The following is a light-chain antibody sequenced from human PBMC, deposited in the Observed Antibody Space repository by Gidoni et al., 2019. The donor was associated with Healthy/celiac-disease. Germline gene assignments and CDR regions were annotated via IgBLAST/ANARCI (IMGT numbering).Light chain of an antibody. CDR2: KAS. J-gene: IGKJ1*01. CDR3: QHYNSYRT. Sequence: DIQMTQSPSTLSASVGDRVTITCRASQSISSWLAWYQQKPGKAPKLLIYKASSLESGVPSRFSGSGSGTEFTLTISSLQPYDFATYYCQHYNSYRTFGQGTKVEIK. V-gene: IGKV1-5*03. CDR1: QSISSW.